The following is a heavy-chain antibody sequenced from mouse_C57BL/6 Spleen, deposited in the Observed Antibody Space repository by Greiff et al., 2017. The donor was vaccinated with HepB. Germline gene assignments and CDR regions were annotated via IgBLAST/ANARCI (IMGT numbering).Heavy chain of an antibody. D-gene: IGHD2-13*01. V-gene: IGHV1-18*01. CDR1: GYTFTDYN. CDR3: ARGGTRYAMDY. Sequence: VQLQQSGPELVKPGASVKIPCKASGYTFTDYNMDWVKQSHGKSLEWIGDINPNTGGTIYNQKFKGKATLTLDKSSSTAYMELRSLTSEDTAVYYCARGGTRYAMDYWGQGTSVTVSS. J-gene: IGHJ4*01. CDR2: INPNTGGT.